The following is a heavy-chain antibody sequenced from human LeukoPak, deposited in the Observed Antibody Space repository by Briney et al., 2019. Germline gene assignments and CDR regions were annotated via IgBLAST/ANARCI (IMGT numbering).Heavy chain of an antibody. CDR1: GFTFSTYW. Sequence: HPGGSLRLSCAASGFTFSTYWMHWVRQAPGRGLVWVSRINDDGSSTVYADSVKGRFTVSRDNAKNTLYLQMNSLRAEDTAVYYCGRAKPGGDYWGQGTLVTVSS. J-gene: IGHJ4*02. D-gene: IGHD1-14*01. V-gene: IGHV3-74*01. CDR2: INDDGSST. CDR3: GRAKPGGDY.